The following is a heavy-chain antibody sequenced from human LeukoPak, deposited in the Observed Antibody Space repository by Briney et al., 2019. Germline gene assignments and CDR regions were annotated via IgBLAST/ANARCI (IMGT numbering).Heavy chain of an antibody. Sequence: SETLSLTCTVSGGSISSSSYYWGWIRQPPGKGLEWIGSIYYSGSTYYNPSLKSRVTISVDTSKNQFSLKLSSVTAADTAVYYCARVNYYGSGSLPFDYWGQGTLVTVSS. V-gene: IGHV4-39*07. D-gene: IGHD3-10*01. J-gene: IGHJ4*02. CDR3: ARVNYYGSGSLPFDY. CDR2: IYYSGST. CDR1: GGSISSSSYY.